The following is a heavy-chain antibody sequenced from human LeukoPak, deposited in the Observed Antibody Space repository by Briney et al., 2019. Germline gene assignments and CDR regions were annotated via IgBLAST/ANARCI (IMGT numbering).Heavy chain of an antibody. CDR2: IRQDGNEK. D-gene: IGHD3-22*01. V-gene: IGHV3-7*01. J-gene: IGHJ5*02. CDR1: GFSFSNYW. Sequence: PGGSLRLSCAASGFSFSNYWMTWIRQAPGKGLEWVANIRQDGNEKKYLDSVKGRFTISRDNAKNSLYLQMNNLGPEGTALYYCAKTQTFGYNSWGQGTLVTVSS. CDR3: AKTQTFGYNS.